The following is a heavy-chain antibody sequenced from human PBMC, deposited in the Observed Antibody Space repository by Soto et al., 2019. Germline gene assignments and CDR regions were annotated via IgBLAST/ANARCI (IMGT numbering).Heavy chain of an antibody. V-gene: IGHV3-30*18. CDR3: AKGGQYSSSGYDLKVNTWFNP. J-gene: IGHJ5*02. CDR2: ISYDGSNK. D-gene: IGHD6-13*01. CDR1: GFTFSSYG. Sequence: GGSLRLSCAASGFTFSSYGMHWVRQAPGKGLEWVAVISYDGSNKYYADSVKGRFTISRDNSKNTLYLQMNSLRAEDTAVYYCAKGGQYSSSGYDLKVNTWFNPGGQETLFTVPS.